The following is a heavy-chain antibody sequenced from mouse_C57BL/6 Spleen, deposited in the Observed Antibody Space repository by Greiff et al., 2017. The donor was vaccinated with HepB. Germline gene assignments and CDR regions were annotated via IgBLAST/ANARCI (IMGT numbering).Heavy chain of an antibody. D-gene: IGHD1-1*01. J-gene: IGHJ1*03. CDR3: AKYYGSSYRWYFDV. CDR1: GFSLTSYG. Sequence: QVQLKESGPGLMQPSQSLSITCTVSGFSLTSYGVHWVRQSPGKGLEWLGVIWRGGSTDYNAAFMSRLSITKDNSKSQVFFKMNSLQADDTAIYYCAKYYGSSYRWYFDVWGTGTTVTVSS. CDR2: IWRGGST. V-gene: IGHV2-5*01.